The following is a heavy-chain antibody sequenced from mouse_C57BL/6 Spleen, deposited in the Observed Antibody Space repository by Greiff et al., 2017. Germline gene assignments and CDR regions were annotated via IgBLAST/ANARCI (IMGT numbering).Heavy chain of an antibody. CDR1: GYSITSGYY. CDR2: ISYDGSN. J-gene: IGHJ4*01. Sequence: VQLQQSGPGLVKPSQSLSLTCSVTGYSITSGYYWNWIRQFPGNKLEWMGYISYDGSNNYNPSLKNRISITRDTSKNQFFLKLNSVTTEDTATYYCARGRNDGYYDYYAMDYWGQGTSVTVSS. V-gene: IGHV3-6*01. CDR3: ARGRNDGYYDYYAMDY. D-gene: IGHD2-3*01.